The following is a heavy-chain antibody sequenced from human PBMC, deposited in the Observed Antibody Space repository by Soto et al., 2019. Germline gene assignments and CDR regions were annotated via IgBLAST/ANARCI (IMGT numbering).Heavy chain of an antibody. CDR3: ARGSIAAVDY. Sequence: QVQLQQWGAGLLKPSETLSLTCAVYGGSFSGYYWSWIRQPPGKGLEWIGEINHSGSTNYNPSLKSRVTISVDTSKNQFSLKLSSVTAADTAVYYCARGSIAAVDYWGQGTLVTVSS. CDR1: GGSFSGYY. D-gene: IGHD6-13*01. J-gene: IGHJ4*02. V-gene: IGHV4-34*01. CDR2: INHSGST.